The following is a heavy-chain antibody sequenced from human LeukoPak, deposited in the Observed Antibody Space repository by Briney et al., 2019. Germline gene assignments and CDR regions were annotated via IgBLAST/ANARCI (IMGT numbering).Heavy chain of an antibody. D-gene: IGHD5-18*01. J-gene: IGHJ5*02. Sequence: SETLSLTCTVSGGSNSSYYWSWIRQPPGKGLGWIGYIYYSGSTNYNPSLKSRVTISVDTSKNQFSLKLSSVTAADTAVYYCVGYSYGFGWFDPWGQGTLVTVSS. CDR2: IYYSGST. V-gene: IGHV4-59*01. CDR1: GGSNSSYY. CDR3: VGYSYGFGWFDP.